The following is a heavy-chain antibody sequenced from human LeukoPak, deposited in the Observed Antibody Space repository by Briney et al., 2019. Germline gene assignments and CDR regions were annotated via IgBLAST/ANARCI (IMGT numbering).Heavy chain of an antibody. CDR2: TRHDETNE. D-gene: IGHD3-3*01. J-gene: IGHJ4*02. Sequence: GGPLRLSCVVSGFNFRNYAMHWVPQAPGKGLEWVALTRHDETNEYYAHAAQGRLFVSRESVKNIVYLQMNSRRAEDTAVYYCANPKLRFLEWLLLDWGQGTLVTVSS. CDR1: GFNFRNYA. V-gene: IGHV3-30*02. CDR3: ANPKLRFLEWLLLD.